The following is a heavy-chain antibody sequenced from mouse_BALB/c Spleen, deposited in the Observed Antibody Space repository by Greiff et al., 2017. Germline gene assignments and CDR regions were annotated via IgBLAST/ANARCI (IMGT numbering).Heavy chain of an antibody. V-gene: IGHV7-3*02. J-gene: IGHJ2*01. Sequence: EVKLMESGGGLVQPGGSLGLSCATSGFTFTDYYMSWVRQPPGKALEWLGFIRNKANGYTTEYSASVKGRFTISRDNSQSILYLQMNTLRAEDSATYYCARDNGFFYWGQGTTLTVSS. CDR3: ARDNGFFY. CDR1: GFTFTDYY. CDR2: IRNKANGYTT. D-gene: IGHD2-2*01.